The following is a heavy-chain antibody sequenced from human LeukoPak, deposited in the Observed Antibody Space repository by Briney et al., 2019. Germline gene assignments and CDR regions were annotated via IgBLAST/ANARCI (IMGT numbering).Heavy chain of an antibody. D-gene: IGHD3-22*01. Sequence: GASVKVSCKASGGTFSSYAISWVRQAPGQGLEWMGRIIPTLGIGNNAQKFQGRVTITADKSTCTAYVELSSLRSEDTAVYYCARESREGYYDSSGYWGHWGQGTLVTVSS. CDR3: ARESREGYYDSSGYWGH. J-gene: IGHJ4*02. CDR1: GGTFSSYA. CDR2: IIPTLGIG. V-gene: IGHV1-69*04.